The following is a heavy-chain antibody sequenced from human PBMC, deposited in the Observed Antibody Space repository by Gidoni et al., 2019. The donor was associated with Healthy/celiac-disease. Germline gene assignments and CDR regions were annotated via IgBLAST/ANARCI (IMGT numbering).Heavy chain of an antibody. V-gene: IGHV3-21*06. CDR2: ISSSSSYI. Sequence: EVQLVESGGGLVKPGGSLRLSCAASGFTFSSYSMNWVRQAPGKALEWVSSISSSSSYIYYADSVKGRFTISRDNAKNSLYLQMNSLRAEDTAVYYCARDRNDYGDSFDAFDIWGQGTMVTVSS. J-gene: IGHJ3*02. CDR1: GFTFSSYS. CDR3: ARDRNDYGDSFDAFDI. D-gene: IGHD4-17*01.